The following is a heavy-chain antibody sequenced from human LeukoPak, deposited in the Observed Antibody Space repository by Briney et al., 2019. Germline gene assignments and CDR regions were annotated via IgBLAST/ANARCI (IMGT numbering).Heavy chain of an antibody. CDR1: GGSFSGYY. V-gene: IGHV4-34*01. D-gene: IGHD3-16*01. CDR3: ARGGGYNWFDP. Sequence: PSETLSLTCAVYGGSFSGYYWSWIRQPPGKGLEWIGEINHSGSTNYNPSLKSRVTISVDTSKNQFSLKLSPVTAADTAVYYCARGGGYNWFDPWGQGTLVTVSS. CDR2: INHSGST. J-gene: IGHJ5*02.